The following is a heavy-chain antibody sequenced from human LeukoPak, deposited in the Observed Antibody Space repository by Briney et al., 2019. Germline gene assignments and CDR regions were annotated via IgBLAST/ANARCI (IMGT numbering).Heavy chain of an antibody. V-gene: IGHV3-48*01. CDR2: ISSSSNTI. CDR3: ARVPAYYYDSSGYGDV. J-gene: IGHJ6*04. D-gene: IGHD3-22*01. Sequence: GGSLSLSCAASGFTLSSYSMNWVRQAPGKGLEWVSYISSSSNTIYYADSVKGRFTISRDNAKNSLYLQMNSLRAEDTAVYYCARVPAYYYDSSGYGDVWGKGTTVTVSS. CDR1: GFTLSSYS.